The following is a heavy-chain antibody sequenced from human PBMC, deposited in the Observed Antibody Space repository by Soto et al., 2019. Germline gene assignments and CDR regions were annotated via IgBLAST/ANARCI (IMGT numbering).Heavy chain of an antibody. Sequence: ASVRVSCKASGYTFTGYYMHWVRQAPGQGLEWMGWINPNSGGTNYAQKFQGRVTMTRDTSISTAYMELSRLRSDDTAVYYCASSHSSGWYPLWYWGQGTLVTVSS. CDR2: INPNSGGT. V-gene: IGHV1-2*02. CDR3: ASSHSSGWYPLWY. CDR1: GYTFTGYY. J-gene: IGHJ4*02. D-gene: IGHD6-19*01.